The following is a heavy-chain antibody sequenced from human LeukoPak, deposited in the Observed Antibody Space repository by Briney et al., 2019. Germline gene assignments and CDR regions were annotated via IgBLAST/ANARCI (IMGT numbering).Heavy chain of an antibody. J-gene: IGHJ4*02. V-gene: IGHV1-8*01. D-gene: IGHD1-14*01. CDR1: GYTFTSYH. CDR2: MNPNNSDI. Sequence: ASVKVSCKASGYTFTSYHINWVRQATGQGLEWVGWMNPNNSDIGYAQKFQGRVTMTRNTSIGAAYMELSSLRSEDTAIYYCVRVPPGTTIYAYWGQGTLVTVSS. CDR3: VRVPPGTTIYAY.